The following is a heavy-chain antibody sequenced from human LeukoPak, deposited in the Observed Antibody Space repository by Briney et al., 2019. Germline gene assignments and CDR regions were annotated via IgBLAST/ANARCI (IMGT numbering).Heavy chain of an antibody. V-gene: IGHV4-34*01. D-gene: IGHD5-12*01. CDR3: ARVPLWWLTPFDF. J-gene: IGHJ4*02. Sequence: PSETLSLTCAVSGGSLSPHYWSWIRRPLGKGLEWIGEINNRGTTNYSPSLRGRATISVDTSKNQFSLRLTSVTAADTANYYCARVPLWWLTPFDFWGQGTLATVSS. CDR1: GGSLSPHY. CDR2: INNRGTT.